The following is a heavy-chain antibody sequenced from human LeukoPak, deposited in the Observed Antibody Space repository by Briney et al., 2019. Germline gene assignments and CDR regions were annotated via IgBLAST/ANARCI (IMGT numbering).Heavy chain of an antibody. Sequence: PGGSLRLSCRASGFTFGDYAMSWVRQAPGKGLEWVGFIRSKAYGGTTEYAASVKGRFTISRDDSKSIAYLQMNSLKTEDTAVYYCTREGVVGAITGNGYWGQGTLVTVSS. D-gene: IGHD1-26*01. V-gene: IGHV3-49*04. CDR3: TREGVVGAITGNGY. CDR2: IRSKAYGGTT. J-gene: IGHJ4*02. CDR1: GFTFGDYA.